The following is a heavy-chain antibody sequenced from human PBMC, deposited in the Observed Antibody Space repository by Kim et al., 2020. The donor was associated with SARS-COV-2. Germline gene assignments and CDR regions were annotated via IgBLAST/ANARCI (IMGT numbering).Heavy chain of an antibody. Sequence: GGSLRLSCSASGFIFSNHAMHWVRQAPGKGLESVSAINAAGDSTCYADSVKGRLTISRDNSKNMVYLQVSSLRAEDTAIYYCVKEVRGYLPYWGQGIVVTVSS. J-gene: IGHJ4*02. CDR1: GFIFSNHA. D-gene: IGHD3-22*01. CDR3: VKEVRGYLPY. V-gene: IGHV3-64D*09. CDR2: INAAGDST.